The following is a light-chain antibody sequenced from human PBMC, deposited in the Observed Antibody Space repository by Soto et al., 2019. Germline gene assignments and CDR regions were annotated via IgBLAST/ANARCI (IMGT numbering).Light chain of an antibody. J-gene: IGKJ1*01. CDR2: GAS. Sequence: EIVMTQSPGTPSVSPGERATLSCRARQSVGSNLAWYQQKPGQAPRLLIYGASTRVTGIPVRFSGSGSGTEFTLTISSLQSEDFAVYYCQQYNNWPQWTLGQGTKVDIK. V-gene: IGKV3D-15*01. CDR3: QQYNNWPQWT. CDR1: QSVGSN.